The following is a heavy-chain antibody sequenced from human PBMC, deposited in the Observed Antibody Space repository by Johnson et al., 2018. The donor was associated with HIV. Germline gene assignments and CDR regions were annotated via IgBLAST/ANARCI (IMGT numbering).Heavy chain of an antibody. V-gene: IGHV3-7*05. CDR2: IRQDGGEK. Sequence: VQLVESGGGLVQPGGSLRLSCAASGFTFSIYWMTWVRQAPGKGLEWVASIRQDGGEKYFVDSVKGSFTISRDNAKNSLYLQMNSLRVEDTAVYYCASSQGSGEGAFDIWGQGTMVTVSS. D-gene: IGHD2-21*01. J-gene: IGHJ3*02. CDR1: GFTFSIYW. CDR3: ASSQGSGEGAFDI.